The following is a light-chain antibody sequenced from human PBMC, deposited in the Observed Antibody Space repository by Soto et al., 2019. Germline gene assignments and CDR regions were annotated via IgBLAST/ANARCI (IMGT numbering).Light chain of an antibody. CDR3: QTWGTGIHVV. J-gene: IGLJ2*01. CDR1: SGHSSYA. CDR2: VNSDGSH. Sequence: QPVLTQSPSASASLGASVNLTCTLSSGHSSYAIAWHQQQPEKGPRYLMKVNSDGSHYKGDGIPDRFSGSSSGADRHLTISSLQSEDEADYYCQTWGTGIHVVFGGGTKVTVL. V-gene: IGLV4-69*01.